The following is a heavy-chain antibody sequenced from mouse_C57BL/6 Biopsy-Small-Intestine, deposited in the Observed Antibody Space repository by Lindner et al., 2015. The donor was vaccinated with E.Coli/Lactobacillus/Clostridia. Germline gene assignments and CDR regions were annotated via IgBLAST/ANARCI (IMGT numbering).Heavy chain of an antibody. J-gene: IGHJ1*01. CDR3: ARHFGVVKDYYYHYGMDV. D-gene: IGHD1-1*02. V-gene: IGHV1-84*02. CDR1: EYTFSNLY. CDR2: ITPSATT. Sequence: SVKVSCKASEYTFSNLYIHGVRQAPGQGLEWMGLITPSATTMYAQKFQGRVIMTRDTSTNTVYMELSSLRSDDTAVYYCARHFGVVKDYYYHYGMDVWGQGTTVTVSS.